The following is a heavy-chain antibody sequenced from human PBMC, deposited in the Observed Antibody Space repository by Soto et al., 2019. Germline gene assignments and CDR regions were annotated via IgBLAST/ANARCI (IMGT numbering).Heavy chain of an antibody. CDR1: GFTFSSYA. J-gene: IGHJ4*02. D-gene: IGHD6-13*01. V-gene: IGHV3-23*01. CDR2: ISGSGVST. CDR3: AKEHHYSSSWSEFDY. Sequence: EVQLLGSGGGLVQPGGSLRLSCAASGFTFSSYALSWVRQAPGKGLEWVSAISGSGVSTYYADSVKGRFTISRDNSKNTLYLKMNSLRAEDTAVYYCAKEHHYSSSWSEFDYWGQGTLVTVSS.